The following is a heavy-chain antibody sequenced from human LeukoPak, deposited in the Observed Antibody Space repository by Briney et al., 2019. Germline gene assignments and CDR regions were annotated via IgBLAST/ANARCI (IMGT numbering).Heavy chain of an antibody. J-gene: IGHJ4*02. CDR1: GFTFSSYG. D-gene: IGHD3-22*01. CDR2: IKQDGSET. V-gene: IGHV3-7*03. CDR3: ARDKGDYDTSGSLFVF. Sequence: GRSLRLSCAASGFTFSSYGMHWVRQAPRKGLEWVANIKQDGSETYYVDSVKGRFTISRDNAKNSLYLQMNSLRAEDTAVYYCARDKGDYDTSGSLFVFGGQGTLVTVSS.